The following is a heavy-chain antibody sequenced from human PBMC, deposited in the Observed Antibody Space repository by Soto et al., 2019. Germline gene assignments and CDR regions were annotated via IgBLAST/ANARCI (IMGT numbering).Heavy chain of an antibody. CDR2: IIPIFGTA. Sequence: QVQLVQSGAEVKKPGSSVKVSCKASGGTFSSFAISWVRQAPGQGLEWMGGIIPIFGTANYAQKFQGRVTITADESTSTAYRELSSLRSEDTAVYYCARPYGSGSYSGWFDPWGQGTLVTVSS. CDR1: GGTFSSFA. D-gene: IGHD3-10*01. V-gene: IGHV1-69*01. CDR3: ARPYGSGSYSGWFDP. J-gene: IGHJ5*02.